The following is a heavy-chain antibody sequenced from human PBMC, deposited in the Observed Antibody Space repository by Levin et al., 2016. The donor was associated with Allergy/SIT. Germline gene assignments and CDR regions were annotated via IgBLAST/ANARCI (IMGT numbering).Heavy chain of an antibody. CDR3: ARSLQWLLEPYWYFDL. V-gene: IGHV4-59*01. Sequence: SETLSLTCTVSGGSISSYYWSWIRQPPGKGLEWIGYIYYSGSTNYNPSLKSRVTISVDTSKNQFSLKLSSVTAADTAVYYCARSLQWLLEPYWYFDLWGRGTLVTVSS. CDR1: GGSISSYY. CDR2: IYYSGST. D-gene: IGHD6-19*01. J-gene: IGHJ2*01.